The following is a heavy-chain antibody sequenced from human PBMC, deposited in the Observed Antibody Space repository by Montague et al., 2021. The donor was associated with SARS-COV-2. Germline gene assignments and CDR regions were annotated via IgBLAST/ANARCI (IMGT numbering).Heavy chain of an antibody. J-gene: IGHJ3*02. Sequence: SLRLSCAASGFTFSYYDMNWVRQAPGKGPEWISYIITSAYTKSYAGSVKGRFTISRDNGKNSFYLQMNSLRVEETAVYYCTRDYRSVVGDGLDIWGQGTKVTVSS. D-gene: IGHD3-16*02. CDR3: TRDYRSVVGDGLDI. V-gene: IGHV3-48*03. CDR1: GFTFSYYD. CDR2: IITSAYTK.